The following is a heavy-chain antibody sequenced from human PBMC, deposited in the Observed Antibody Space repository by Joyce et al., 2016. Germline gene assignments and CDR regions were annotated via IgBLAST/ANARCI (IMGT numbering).Heavy chain of an antibody. J-gene: IGHJ4*02. V-gene: IGHV3-48*02. CDR3: AKYAQGSSGVVGDS. Sequence: EVQLVESGGGLVQPGGSLRLSCAASGFTFSSYNMNWVRQAPRKGLEWISYISTSSRTIYYAYSVKGRFTISRDNAKNSLYLQMNSLRDEDTAVYYCAKYAQGSSGVVGDSWGQGTLVTVSS. D-gene: IGHD3-10*01. CDR1: GFTFSSYN. CDR2: ISTSSRTI.